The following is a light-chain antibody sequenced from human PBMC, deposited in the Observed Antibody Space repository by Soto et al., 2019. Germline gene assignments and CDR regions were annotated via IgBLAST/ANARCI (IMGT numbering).Light chain of an antibody. J-gene: IGKJ5*01. CDR2: GVS. CDR1: QRLSASD. CDR3: QQYGSSPLIT. Sequence: EIVLTQSPGTLSLSPVQRATLSGRASQRLSASDIAWYQQKPGQAPKFLIYGVSSRATGIPDRFSGSGSGTDFTLTISRLEPEDFAVYHCQQYGSSPLITFGQGTRLEIK. V-gene: IGKV3-20*01.